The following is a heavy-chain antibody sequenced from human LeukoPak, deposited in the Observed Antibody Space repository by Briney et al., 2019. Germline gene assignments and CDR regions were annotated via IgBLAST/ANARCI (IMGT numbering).Heavy chain of an antibody. V-gene: IGHV3-33*01. Sequence: GGSLRLSCAASGFTFRSYGMHWVRQAPGKGLEWVAVIWFDGSNKYYADSVKGRFTISRDNSKNTLYLQMNSLRAEDTAVYYCARESTPAVAGYWGQGTLVTVSS. CDR2: IWFDGSNK. CDR1: GFTFRSYG. D-gene: IGHD6-19*01. CDR3: ARESTPAVAGY. J-gene: IGHJ4*02.